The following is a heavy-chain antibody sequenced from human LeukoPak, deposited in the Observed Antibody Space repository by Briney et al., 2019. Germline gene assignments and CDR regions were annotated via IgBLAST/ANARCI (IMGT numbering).Heavy chain of an antibody. V-gene: IGHV1-18*01. D-gene: IGHD5-12*01. Sequence: ASVKVSCKASGYTFISYGINWVRQAPGQGLEWMGWISAYNGNTNYAQKLQGRVTMTTDTSTSTAYMELRSLRSDDTAVYYCARVGLRVHIVATTNFDYWGQGTLVTVSS. CDR2: ISAYNGNT. CDR1: GYTFISYG. CDR3: ARVGLRVHIVATTNFDY. J-gene: IGHJ4*02.